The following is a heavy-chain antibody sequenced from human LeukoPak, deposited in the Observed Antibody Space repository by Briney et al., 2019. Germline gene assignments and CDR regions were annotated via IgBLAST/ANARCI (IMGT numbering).Heavy chain of an antibody. J-gene: IGHJ6*02. D-gene: IGHD2-2*01. Sequence: GGSLRLSCASSGFTFSSYAMHWVRQAPGKGLEWVAVISCDGSNKYYADSVKGRFTISRDNSKNTLYLQMNSLRAEDTAVYYCARYEEAQATQLPYYYYYGMDVWGQGTTVTVSS. CDR1: GFTFSSYA. V-gene: IGHV3-30-3*01. CDR2: ISCDGSNK. CDR3: ARYEEAQATQLPYYYYYGMDV.